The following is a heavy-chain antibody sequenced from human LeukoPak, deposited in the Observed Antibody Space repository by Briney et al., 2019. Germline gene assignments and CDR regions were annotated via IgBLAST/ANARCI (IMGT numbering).Heavy chain of an antibody. J-gene: IGHJ6*03. CDR1: GDSINTYY. D-gene: IGHD3-10*01. CDR3: ASGVPHSYYYMDV. V-gene: IGHV4-59*12. CDR2: IYYTGSA. Sequence: PSETLSLTCTVSGDSINTYYWNSIRQPPGKGLEWIAHIYYTGSASYNPSLKSRATISVATSKNQFSRSLSSVTSAYKTGYYCASGVPHSYYYMDVWGKGTTVAVSS.